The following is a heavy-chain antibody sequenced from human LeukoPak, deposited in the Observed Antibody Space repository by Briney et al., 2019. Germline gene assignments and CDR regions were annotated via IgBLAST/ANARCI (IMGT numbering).Heavy chain of an antibody. CDR3: ATRPRDSSGYYLGAFDG. D-gene: IGHD3-22*01. CDR2: IGASGADT. Sequence: GGSLRLSCEASGFIFSSYAMAWVRQAPGRGLDRVSVIGASGADTYYSDSAKGRFTVSRDNSKDTLFLHISSLRAEDTAVYFCATRPRDSSGYYLGAFDGWGQGTTVTVSS. CDR1: GFIFSSYA. J-gene: IGHJ3*01. V-gene: IGHV3-23*01.